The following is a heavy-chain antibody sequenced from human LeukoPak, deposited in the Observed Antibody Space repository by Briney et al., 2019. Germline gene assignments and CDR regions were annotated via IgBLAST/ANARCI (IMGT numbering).Heavy chain of an antibody. J-gene: IGHJ4*02. Sequence: PSETLSLTCTVSGGSISSYYWSWIRQPAGKGLEWIGRIYISGSTNYNPSLKSRVTMSVNTSKNQFSLKLSSVTAADTAVYYCARDRGTWNDDGFDYWGQGTLVTVSS. CDR1: GGSISSYY. D-gene: IGHD1-1*01. CDR3: ARDRGTWNDDGFDY. CDR2: IYISGST. V-gene: IGHV4-4*07.